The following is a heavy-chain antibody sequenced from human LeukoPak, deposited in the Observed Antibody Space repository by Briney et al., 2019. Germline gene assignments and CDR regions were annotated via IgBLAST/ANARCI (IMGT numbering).Heavy chain of an antibody. CDR3: ARSRSTSCYSGRCYYYYYMDV. J-gene: IGHJ6*03. V-gene: IGHV3-7*01. CDR1: GFTFSSYS. D-gene: IGHD2-2*02. CDR2: IKQDGSEK. Sequence: GRSLRLSCAASGFTFSSYSMNWVRQAPGKGLEWVANIKQDGSEKYYVDSVKGRFTISRDNAKNSLYLQMNSLRAEDTAVYYCARSRSTSCYSGRCYYYYYMDVWGKGTTVTVSS.